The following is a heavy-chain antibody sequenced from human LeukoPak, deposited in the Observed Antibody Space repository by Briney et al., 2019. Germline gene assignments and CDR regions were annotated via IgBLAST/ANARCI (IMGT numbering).Heavy chain of an antibody. V-gene: IGHV5-51*01. CDR1: GYSFTTYW. D-gene: IGHD1/OR15-1a*01. CDR2: IFPGDSDT. CDR3: ATSESQTKFDY. J-gene: IGHJ4*02. Sequence: GESLKISCKGSGYSFTTYWIGWVRQMPEKGLEWMGIIFPGDSDTIYSPSFQGQVTISADKSINTAYLQWSSLKASDTAIYYCATSESQTKFDYWGQGTLVTASS.